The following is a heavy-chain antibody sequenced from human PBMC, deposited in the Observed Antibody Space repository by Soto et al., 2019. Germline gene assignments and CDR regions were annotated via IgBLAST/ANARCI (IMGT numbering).Heavy chain of an antibody. D-gene: IGHD6-6*01. V-gene: IGHV3-21*01. CDR3: ARGESSSSSFPFDY. CDR2: ISSSSSYI. Sequence: PGGSLRLSCAASGFTFSSYSMNWVRQAPGKGLEWVSSISSSSSYIYYADSVKGRFTISRDNAKNSLYLQMNSLRAEDTAVYYCARGESSSSSFPFDYWRQGTLVTVSS. CDR1: GFTFSSYS. J-gene: IGHJ4*02.